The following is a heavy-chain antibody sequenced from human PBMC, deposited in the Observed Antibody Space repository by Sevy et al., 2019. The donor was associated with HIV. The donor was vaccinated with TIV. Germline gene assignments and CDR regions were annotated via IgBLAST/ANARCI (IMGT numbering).Heavy chain of an antibody. CDR1: GFTFSSYS. V-gene: IGHV3-21*01. J-gene: IGHJ5*02. CDR2: ISSSSSYI. D-gene: IGHD2-2*01. Sequence: GGSLRLSCAASGFTFSSYSMNWVRQAPGKGLEWVSSISSSSSYIYYADSVKGRFTISRDNAKNSLYLQMNSLRAEDTAVYYCARDRNIVSVPAAGWFDPWGQGTLVTVSS. CDR3: ARDRNIVSVPAAGWFDP.